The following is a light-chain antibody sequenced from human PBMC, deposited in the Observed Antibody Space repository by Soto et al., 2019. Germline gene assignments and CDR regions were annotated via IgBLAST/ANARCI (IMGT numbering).Light chain of an antibody. CDR2: GAS. J-gene: IGKJ1*01. V-gene: IGKV3-20*01. CDR1: QSVTSTY. Sequence: EIVLTQSPGTLSLSPGERATLSCRASQSVTSTYLAWYQQKPGQPPRLLIYGASNRATGIPDRFSGSGSGTDFTLTISRLEPEDFAVYHCQQYGSLSWTFGQGTKVDIK. CDR3: QQYGSLSWT.